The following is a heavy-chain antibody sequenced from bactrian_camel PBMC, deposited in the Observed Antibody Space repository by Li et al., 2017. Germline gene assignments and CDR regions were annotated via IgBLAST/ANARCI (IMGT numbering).Heavy chain of an antibody. V-gene: IGHV3S53*01. D-gene: IGHD2*01. CDR1: GYTYCTYD. J-gene: IGHJ4*01. Sequence: HVQLVESGGGSVQAGESLSLTCVVSGYTYCTYDIKWYRHAPGKDREFVASIDINEVTNYSDSVKGRFTISQTRQSKTRNTVSLQMGSLKSEDTAWYYCKAENTVVYPRGINVCPMYSGQGTQVTVS. CDR2: IDINEVT.